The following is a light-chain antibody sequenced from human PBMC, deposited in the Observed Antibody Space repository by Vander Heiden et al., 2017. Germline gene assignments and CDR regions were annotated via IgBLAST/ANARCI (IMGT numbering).Light chain of an antibody. CDR2: DVS. J-gene: IGLJ1*01. CDR1: SSDLGGYNY. Sequence: QSALTQPASVSGSPGQSITISCTGPSSDLGGYNYVSWYQQHPGKAPKLMIYDVSNRPSGVSNRFSGSKSGNTASLTISGLQAEDEADYYCSSYTSSSTLHVFGTGTKVTVL. CDR3: SSYTSSSTLHV. V-gene: IGLV2-14*01.